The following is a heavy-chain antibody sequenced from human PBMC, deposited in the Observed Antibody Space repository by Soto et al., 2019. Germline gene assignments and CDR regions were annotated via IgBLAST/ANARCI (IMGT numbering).Heavy chain of an antibody. J-gene: IGHJ5*02. V-gene: IGHV1-69*13. CDR3: ARDGYSSSSGYNWFDP. CDR1: GGTFSSYA. D-gene: IGHD6-6*01. CDR2: IIPIFGTA. Sequence: VASVKVSCKASGGTFSSYAISWVRQAPGQGLEWMGGIIPIFGTANYAQKFQGRVTITADESTSTAYMELSSLRSEDTAVYYCARDGYSSSSGYNWFDPWGQGTLVTSPQ.